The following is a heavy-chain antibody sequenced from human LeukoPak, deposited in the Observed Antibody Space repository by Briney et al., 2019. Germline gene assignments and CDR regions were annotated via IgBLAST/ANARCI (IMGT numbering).Heavy chain of an antibody. CDR1: GGSFRGYF. CDR2: ISDSGST. CDR3: ARGGSGISNAFDI. Sequence: SETLSLTCAVYGGSFRGYFWSWIRQPPGKGLEWIGEISDSGSTKYNPSLESRVTISVDTSKNLLSLKLSSVTAADTAVYYCARGGSGISNAFDIWGQGTMVTVSS. J-gene: IGHJ3*02. D-gene: IGHD3-10*01. V-gene: IGHV4-34*01.